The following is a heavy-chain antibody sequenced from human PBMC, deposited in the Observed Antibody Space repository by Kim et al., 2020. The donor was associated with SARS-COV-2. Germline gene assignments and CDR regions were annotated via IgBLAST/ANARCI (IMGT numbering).Heavy chain of an antibody. V-gene: IGHV4-39*01. CDR1: GGSISSSSYY. CDR2: IYYSGST. Sequence: SETLSLTCTVSGGSISSSSYYWGWIRQPPGKGLEWIGSIYYSGSTYYNPSLKSRVTISVDTSKNQFSLKLSSVTAADTAVYYCARQTTYYDILTGYSQPYYFDYWGQGTLVTVSS. D-gene: IGHD3-9*01. J-gene: IGHJ4*02. CDR3: ARQTTYYDILTGYSQPYYFDY.